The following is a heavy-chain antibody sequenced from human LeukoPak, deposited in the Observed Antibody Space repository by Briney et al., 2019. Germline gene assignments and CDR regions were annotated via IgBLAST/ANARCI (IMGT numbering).Heavy chain of an antibody. J-gene: IGHJ4*02. D-gene: IGHD3-22*01. V-gene: IGHV1-24*01. CDR1: GYTLTELS. Sequence: GASVKVSCKVSGYTLTELSMHWVRQAPGKGLEWMGGFDPEDGETIYAQKFQGRVTITTDTSTDTAYMELSSLRSEDTAVYYCASSPSRNYYDSSGYYYPSDCWGQGTLVTVSS. CDR3: ASSPSRNYYDSSGYYYPSDC. CDR2: FDPEDGET.